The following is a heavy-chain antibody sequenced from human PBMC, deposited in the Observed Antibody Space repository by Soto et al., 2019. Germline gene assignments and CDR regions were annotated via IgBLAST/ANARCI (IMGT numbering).Heavy chain of an antibody. Sequence: QVQLQESGPGLVKPSETLSLTCTVSGDSVSSGNSYWSWVRQPPGKGLEWIAYIYHTGIAFYNPSVKSRVTLSVDPSKNPFSLQLNSLTAAATAIYYCARLSGDYYFDNWGQGTLVTVSS. CDR1: GDSVSSGNSY. CDR3: ARLSGDYYFDN. CDR2: IYHTGIA. J-gene: IGHJ4*02. V-gene: IGHV4-61*01. D-gene: IGHD1-26*01.